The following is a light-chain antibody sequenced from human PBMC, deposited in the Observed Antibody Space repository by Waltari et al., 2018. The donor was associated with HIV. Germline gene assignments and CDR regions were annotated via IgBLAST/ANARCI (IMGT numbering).Light chain of an antibody. CDR3: SSLTNSATLSVL. CDR1: SSDIGYYNY. CDR2: EVS. J-gene: IGLJ3*02. V-gene: IGLV2-14*01. Sequence: QFALTQPASVSGSPGQSITISCTGSSSDIGYYNYVSWYQQHPGKAPKLIIYEVSNRPSGISSGFSGSKSGNTASLTISGLQAEDEADYFCSSLTNSATLSVLFGGGTQLTVL.